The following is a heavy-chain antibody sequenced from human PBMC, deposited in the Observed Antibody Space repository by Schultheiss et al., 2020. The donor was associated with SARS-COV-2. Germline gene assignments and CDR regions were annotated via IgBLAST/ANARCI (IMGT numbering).Heavy chain of an antibody. D-gene: IGHD1-26*01. V-gene: IGHV4-61*08. CDR2: IYYSGST. CDR3: ASLVGATHWFDY. CDR1: GGSISSGGHY. J-gene: IGHJ4*02. Sequence: SETLSLTCTVSGGSISSGGHYWSWIRQHPGKGLEWIGYIYYSGSTNYNPSLKSRVTISVDTSKNQFSLKLSSVTAADTAVYYCASLVGATHWFDYWGQGTLVTVSS.